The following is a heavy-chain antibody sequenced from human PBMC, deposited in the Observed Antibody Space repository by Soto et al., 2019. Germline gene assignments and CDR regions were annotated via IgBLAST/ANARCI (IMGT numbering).Heavy chain of an antibody. CDR1: GFTFSSYA. D-gene: IGHD7-27*01. V-gene: IGHV3-23*01. CDR3: AKDFDSPHWGYYMDV. J-gene: IGHJ6*03. CDR2: ISGSGGST. Sequence: GGSLRLSCAASGFTFSSYAMSWVRQAPGKGLEWVSAISGSGGSTYYADSVKGRFTISRDNSKNTLYLQMNSLRAEDTAVYYCAKDFDSPHWGYYMDVWGKGTTVTVSS.